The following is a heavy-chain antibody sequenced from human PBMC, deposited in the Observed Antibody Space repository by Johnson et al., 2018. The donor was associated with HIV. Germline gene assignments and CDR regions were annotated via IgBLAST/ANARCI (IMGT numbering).Heavy chain of an antibody. CDR2: ISGSGGST. CDR1: GFTFSSYA. J-gene: IGHJ3*02. Sequence: VQLVESGGGLIQPGGSLRLSCAASGFTFSSYAMSWVRQAPGKGLEWVSAISGSGGSTYYADSVKGRFTISRDNSKNTLYLQMNSLRAEDTAVYYCASPRWRYYYDSSGYRDAFDIWGQGTMVTVSS. CDR3: ASPRWRYYYDSSGYRDAFDI. D-gene: IGHD3-22*01. V-gene: IGHV3-23*04.